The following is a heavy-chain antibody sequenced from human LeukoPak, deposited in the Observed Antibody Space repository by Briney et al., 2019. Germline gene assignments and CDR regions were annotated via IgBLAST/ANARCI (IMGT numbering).Heavy chain of an antibody. CDR3: AKGTMIVTWFDY. CDR1: GFTFSSYA. CDR2: ISGSGGST. J-gene: IGHJ4*02. D-gene: IGHD3-22*01. V-gene: IGHV3-23*01. Sequence: GGSLRLSCAASGFTFSSYAMSWVRQAPGKGLEWVSAISGSGGSTYYADSVKGRFTISRDNSKNTLYLQMNSLRAEDTAGYYCAKGTMIVTWFDYWGQGTLVTVSS.